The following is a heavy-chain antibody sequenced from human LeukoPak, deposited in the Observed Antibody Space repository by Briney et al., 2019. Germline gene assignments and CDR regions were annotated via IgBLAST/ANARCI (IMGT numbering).Heavy chain of an antibody. D-gene: IGHD2-15*01. CDR3: ARGYSNWYFDL. J-gene: IGHJ2*01. CDR2: INTDGGGT. V-gene: IGHV3-74*01. CDR1: GFTFRSNW. Sequence: GGSLRLSCAPSGFTFRSNWMHWVRQAPGKGLVWVSRINTDGGGTNYADSVKGRFTISRDNAKNTLYLQMDSLRAEDTAVYYCARGYSNWYFDLWGRGTLVTVSS.